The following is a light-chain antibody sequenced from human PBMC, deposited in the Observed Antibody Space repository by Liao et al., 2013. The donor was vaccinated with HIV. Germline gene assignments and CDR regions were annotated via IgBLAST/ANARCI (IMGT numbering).Light chain of an antibody. Sequence: SYVLTQPPSVSVAPGKTATIACGGNNIGSKSVHWYQQKPGQAPVLVIYYDSDRPSGIPERFSGSNSGNTATLTISRVEAGDEADYYCQVWDGSSDPYVVFGGGTKVTVL. J-gene: IGLJ2*01. V-gene: IGLV3-21*04. CDR2: YDS. CDR1: NIGSKS. CDR3: QVWDGSSDPYVV.